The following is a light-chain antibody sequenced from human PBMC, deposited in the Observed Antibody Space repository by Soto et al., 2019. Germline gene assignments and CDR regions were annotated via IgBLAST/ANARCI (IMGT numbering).Light chain of an antibody. CDR1: SSNIGSNI. CDR2: SNN. Sequence: QSVLTQPPSASETPGQRVTISCSGSSSNIGSNIVNWYQQLPGTAPKLLIYSNNQRPSGVPDRFSGSKSGTSASLAISGLQSDDEADYYCAAWDDSLNGVVFGGGTKFTVL. V-gene: IGLV1-44*01. J-gene: IGLJ2*01. CDR3: AAWDDSLNGVV.